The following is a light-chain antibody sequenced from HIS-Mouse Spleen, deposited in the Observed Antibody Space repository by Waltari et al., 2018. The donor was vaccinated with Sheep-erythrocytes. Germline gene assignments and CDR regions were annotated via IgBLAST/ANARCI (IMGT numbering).Light chain of an antibody. V-gene: IGLV2-11*01. Sequence: QSALTQPRSVSGSPGQSVTISCTGPSSDVGGYNYVSWYQQHPGKAPKLMIYDVSKRPSGVPDRCAGSKSGNTASLTISGLQAEDETDYYCCSYAGSYNYVFGTGTKVTVL. CDR1: SSDVGGYNY. J-gene: IGLJ1*01. CDR2: DVS. CDR3: CSYAGSYNYV.